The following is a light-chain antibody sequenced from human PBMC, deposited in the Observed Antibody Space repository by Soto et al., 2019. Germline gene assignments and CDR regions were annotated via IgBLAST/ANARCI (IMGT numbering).Light chain of an antibody. CDR3: QKYDSAPWT. CDR2: AAS. J-gene: IGKJ1*01. Sequence: DIEMTQSPSSMSASVGDRVTITCRASQGISNYLAWYQQRPGKVPKLLIYAASTLQSGVPSRFSGSGSGTDFTLTISILQPEDVATYYCQKYDSAPWTFGQGTQLQIK. V-gene: IGKV1-27*01. CDR1: QGISNY.